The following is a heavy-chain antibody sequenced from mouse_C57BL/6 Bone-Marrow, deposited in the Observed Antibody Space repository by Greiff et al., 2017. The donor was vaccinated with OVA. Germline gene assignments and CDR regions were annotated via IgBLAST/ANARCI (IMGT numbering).Heavy chain of an antibody. J-gene: IGHJ3*01. CDR3: AIDSSYQGLFAD. V-gene: IGHV1-52*01. Sequence: QVQLQQPGAELVRPGSSVKLYCKASGYTFTSYWMHWVKQRPIQGLEWIGNIDPSDSETTYNQKFKDKATLTVDTSSMSAYMQLSSLTSVDSAVYYCAIDSSYQGLFADWGQWTLVTVSA. CDR1: GYTFTSYW. D-gene: IGHD1-1*01. CDR2: IDPSDSET.